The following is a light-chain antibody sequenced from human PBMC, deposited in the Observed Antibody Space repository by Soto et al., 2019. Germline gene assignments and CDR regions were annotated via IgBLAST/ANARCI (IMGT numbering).Light chain of an antibody. Sequence: QSVLTQPPSVSAAPGQKVTISCSGRSSNIGNNYVSWYQQLPGTAPKLLIYDNNKRPSGIPDRFSGSKSGTSATLGITGLQTGDEADYYCGTWDSSLSAGDVVFGGGTKLTVL. J-gene: IGLJ2*01. CDR3: GTWDSSLSAGDVV. V-gene: IGLV1-51*01. CDR2: DNN. CDR1: SSNIGNNY.